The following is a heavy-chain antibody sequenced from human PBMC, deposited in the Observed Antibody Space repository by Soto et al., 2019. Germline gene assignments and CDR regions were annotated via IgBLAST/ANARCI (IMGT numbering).Heavy chain of an antibody. CDR3: ARHIWPYCGGDCFHYGMDV. CDR2: IIPIFGTA. Sequence: ASVKVSCKASGGTFSSYAISWVRQAPGQGLDWMGGIIPIFGTANYAQKFQGRVTITADESTSTAYMELSSLRSEDTAVYYCARHIWPYCGGDCFHYGMDVWGQGTTVTVSS. CDR1: GGTFSSYA. V-gene: IGHV1-69*13. J-gene: IGHJ6*02. D-gene: IGHD2-21*02.